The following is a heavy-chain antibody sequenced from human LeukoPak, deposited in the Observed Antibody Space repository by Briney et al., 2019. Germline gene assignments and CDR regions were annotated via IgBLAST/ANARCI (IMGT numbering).Heavy chain of an antibody. CDR3: ATIGSGGYDGYYYMDV. J-gene: IGHJ6*03. V-gene: IGHV1-24*01. Sequence: ASVKVSCKVSGYTLTELSMHWVRQAPGKGLEGMGGFDPEDGETIYAQKLQGRVTMTEDTSTDTAYMELSSLRSEDTAVYYCATIGSGGYDGYYYMDVWGKGTTVTVSS. CDR1: GYTLTELS. CDR2: FDPEDGET. D-gene: IGHD5-18*01.